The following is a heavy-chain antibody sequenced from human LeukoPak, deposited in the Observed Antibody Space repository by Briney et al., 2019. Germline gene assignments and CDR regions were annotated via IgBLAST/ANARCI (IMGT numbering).Heavy chain of an antibody. CDR1: GFTFSSYS. CDR3: ARDISAAGDAFDI. D-gene: IGHD6-13*01. Sequence: GGSLRLSCAASGFTFSSYSMNWVRQAPGKGLEWVSYISSSSSYIYYADSVKGRFTISRDNAKNSLYLQMNSLRAEDTAVYYCARDISAAGDAFDIWGQGTMVTVSS. J-gene: IGHJ3*02. CDR2: ISSSSSYI. V-gene: IGHV3-21*05.